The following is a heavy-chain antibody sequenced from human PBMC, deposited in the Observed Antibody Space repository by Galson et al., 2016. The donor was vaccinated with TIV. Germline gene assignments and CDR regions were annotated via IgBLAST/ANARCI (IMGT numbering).Heavy chain of an antibody. D-gene: IGHD2-21*01. CDR2: INAGNGNT. J-gene: IGHJ4*02. CDR3: ARPPYCGGDCYKCDS. Sequence: SVKVSCKASGYTFTHHPIHWVRQAPGQRLEWMGWINAGNGNTKYSQKFQGRVTITRDTSATKVYMDLSSLTSEDTAVYYCARPPYCGGDCYKCDSWGQGTLVTVSS. CDR1: GYTFTHHP. V-gene: IGHV1-3*01.